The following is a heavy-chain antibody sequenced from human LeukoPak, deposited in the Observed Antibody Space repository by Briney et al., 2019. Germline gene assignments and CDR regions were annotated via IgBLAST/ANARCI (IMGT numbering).Heavy chain of an antibody. CDR1: GGSFSGYY. Sequence: PSETLSLTCAVYGGSFSGYYWSWIRQPPGKGLEWIGEINHSGSTNYNPSLKSRVTISVDTSKNQFSLKLSSVTAADTAVYYCATLTEEYYYDGSGYYRTAQFDYWGQGTLVTVSS. J-gene: IGHJ4*02. D-gene: IGHD3-22*01. V-gene: IGHV4-34*01. CDR2: INHSGST. CDR3: ATLTEEYYYDGSGYYRTAQFDY.